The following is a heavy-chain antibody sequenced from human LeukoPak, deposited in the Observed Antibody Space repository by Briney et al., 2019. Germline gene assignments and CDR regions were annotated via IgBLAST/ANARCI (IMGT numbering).Heavy chain of an antibody. CDR1: GGTFSSYA. J-gene: IGHJ4*02. D-gene: IGHD5-12*01. V-gene: IGHV1-69*06. CDR3: ARGPIVATIKPRYYFDY. CDR2: IIPIFGTA. Sequence: SVKVSCKASGGTFSSYAISWVRQAPGQGLGWMGGIIPIFGTANYAQKFQGRVTITADKSTSTAYMELSSLRSEDTAVYHCARGPIVATIKPRYYFDYWGQGTLVTVSS.